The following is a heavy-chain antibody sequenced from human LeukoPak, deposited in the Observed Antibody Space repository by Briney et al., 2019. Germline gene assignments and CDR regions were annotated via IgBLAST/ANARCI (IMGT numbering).Heavy chain of an antibody. D-gene: IGHD5-24*01. CDR2: INPNSGGT. Sequence: ASVKVSCKASGHTFTGYYMHWVRQAPGQGLEWMGWINPNSGGTNYAQKFQGRVTMTRDTSISTAYMELSRLRSDDTAVYYCARMATAYDAFDIWGQGTMVTVSS. J-gene: IGHJ3*02. V-gene: IGHV1-2*02. CDR3: ARMATAYDAFDI. CDR1: GHTFTGYY.